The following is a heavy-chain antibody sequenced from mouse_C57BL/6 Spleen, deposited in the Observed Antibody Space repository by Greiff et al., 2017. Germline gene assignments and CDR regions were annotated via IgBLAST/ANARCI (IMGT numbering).Heavy chain of an antibody. Sequence: QVQLQQSGPELVKPGASVKISCKASGYAFSSSWMNWVKQRPGKGLEWIGRIYPGDGATNYNGKFKGKDTLTADKSSSTAYMQLSRLTSENSAVYFWARRGLAYWGQGTLVTVSA. CDR3: ARRGLAY. CDR2: IYPGDGAT. CDR1: GYAFSSSW. V-gene: IGHV1-82*01. J-gene: IGHJ3*01.